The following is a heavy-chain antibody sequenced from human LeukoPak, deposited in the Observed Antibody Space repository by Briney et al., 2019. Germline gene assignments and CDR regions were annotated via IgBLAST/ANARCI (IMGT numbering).Heavy chain of an antibody. CDR2: IYPGDSDT. CDR3: ARRRYYYDSGGYSNDAFDI. V-gene: IGHV5-51*01. D-gene: IGHD3-22*01. CDR1: GYSFTCYW. Sequence: GESLKISCKGSGYSFTCYWIGWVRQMPGKGLEWMGIIYPGDSDTRYSPSFQGQVTISADKSISTAYLQWSSLKASDTAMYYCARRRYYYDSGGYSNDAFDIWGQGTMVTVSS. J-gene: IGHJ3*02.